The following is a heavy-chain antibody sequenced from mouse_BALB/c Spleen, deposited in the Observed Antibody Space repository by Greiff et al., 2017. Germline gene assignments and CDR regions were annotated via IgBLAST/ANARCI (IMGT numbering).Heavy chain of an antibody. CDR1: GYTFTSYW. CDR3: ARRTTTVDYRDY. J-gene: IGHJ4*01. Sequence: QVQLQQPGAELVKPGASVKLSCKASGYTFTSYWMHWVKQRPGQGLEWIGEINPSNGRTNYNEKFKSKATLTVDKSSSTAYMQLSSLTSEDSAVYYCARRTTTVDYRDYWGQGTSVTVSS. D-gene: IGHD1-1*01. V-gene: IGHV1S81*02. CDR2: INPSNGRT.